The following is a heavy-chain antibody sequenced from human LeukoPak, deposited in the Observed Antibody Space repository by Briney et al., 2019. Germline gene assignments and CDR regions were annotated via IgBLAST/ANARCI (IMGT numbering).Heavy chain of an antibody. CDR1: GFTFSTYR. V-gene: IGHV3-48*04. D-gene: IGHD6-19*01. J-gene: IGHJ3*02. CDR2: ISSSGSTI. Sequence: GGSLRLSCAASGFTFSTYRMSWVRQAPGKGLEWVSYISSSGSTIYYADSVKGRFTISRDNAKNSLYLQMNSLRAEDTAVYYCARDSIHGGWYPDAFDIWGQGTMVTVSS. CDR3: ARDSIHGGWYPDAFDI.